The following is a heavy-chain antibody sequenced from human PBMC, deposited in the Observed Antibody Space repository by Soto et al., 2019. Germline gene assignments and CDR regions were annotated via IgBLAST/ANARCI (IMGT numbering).Heavy chain of an antibody. J-gene: IGHJ6*02. Sequence: EVQLVETGGGLIQPGGSLRLSCEVSGFSVSDSSMSWVRQAPGKGLEWVSVFYRGGSTDYADSVKGRGTVSRDTFKNTLCLQMDSLTVEDTAVYFWARDLGWNDLLNTSYSGMAVWGQGTTVTVS. CDR3: ARDLGWNDLLNTSYSGMAV. V-gene: IGHV3-53*02. D-gene: IGHD1-1*01. CDR2: FYRGGST. CDR1: GFSVSDSS.